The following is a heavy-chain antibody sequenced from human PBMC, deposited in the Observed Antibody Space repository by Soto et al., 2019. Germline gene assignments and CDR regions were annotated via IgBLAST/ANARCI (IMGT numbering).Heavy chain of an antibody. CDR1: GFLFSNNG. CDR3: TIFRVAESELDH. Sequence: QVQLVESGGGVVPPGRSLRLSCVGSGFLFSNNGMHCVRQTPGKGLEWVAFMSYDGSDTFYADSVKGRFTISRDNSKNTQVLHMSNLRAEDTAMYYCTIFRVAESELDHWGQGTLVTVSS. V-gene: IGHV3-30*03. J-gene: IGHJ4*02. D-gene: IGHD3-3*01. CDR2: MSYDGSDT.